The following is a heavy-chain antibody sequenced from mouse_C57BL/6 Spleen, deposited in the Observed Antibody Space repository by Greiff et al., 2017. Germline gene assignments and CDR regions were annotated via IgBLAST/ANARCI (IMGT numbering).Heavy chain of an antibody. CDR2: ISYDGSN. D-gene: IGHD2-4*01. CDR1: GYSITSGYY. J-gene: IGHJ2*01. CDR3: ARGWDYLYYFDY. Sequence: EVQLVESGPGLVKPSQSLSLTCSVTGYSITSGYYWNWIRQFPGNKLEWMGYISYDGSNNYNPSLKNRISITRDTSKNQFFLKLNSVTTEDTAPDYCARGWDYLYYFDYWGQGTTLTVAS. V-gene: IGHV3-6*01.